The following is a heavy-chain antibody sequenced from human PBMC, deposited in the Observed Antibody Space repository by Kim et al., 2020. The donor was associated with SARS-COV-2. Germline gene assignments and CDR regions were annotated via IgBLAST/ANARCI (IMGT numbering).Heavy chain of an antibody. CDR2: IKSKTDGGTT. J-gene: IGHJ4*02. CDR1: GFTFSNAW. V-gene: IGHV3-15*01. Sequence: GGSLRLSCAASGFTFSNAWMSWVRQAPGKGLEWVGRIKSKTDGGTTDYAAPVKGRFTISRDDSKNTLYLQMNSLKTEDTAVYYCTTDPRGRRWELLTDYWGQGTLVTVSS. D-gene: IGHD1-26*01. CDR3: TTDPRGRRWELLTDY.